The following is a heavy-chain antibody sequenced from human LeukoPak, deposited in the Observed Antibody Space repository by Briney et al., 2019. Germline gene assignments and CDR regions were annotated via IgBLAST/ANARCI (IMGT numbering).Heavy chain of an antibody. J-gene: IGHJ4*02. CDR3: ARRGGGSWYYFDY. CDR1: GGSISSSNSY. CDR2: IYYSGST. Sequence: PSETLSLTCTVSGGSISSSNSYWDWIRQPPGMGLEWIGNIYYSGSTNHNASLKSRVTISVDTSKNQFSLKVSSVTAADTALYYCARRGGGSWYYFDYWGQGTLVTVSS. D-gene: IGHD2-15*01. V-gene: IGHV4-39*01.